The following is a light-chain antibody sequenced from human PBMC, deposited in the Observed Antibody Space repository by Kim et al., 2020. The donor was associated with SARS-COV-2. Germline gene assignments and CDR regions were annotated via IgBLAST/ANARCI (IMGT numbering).Light chain of an antibody. CDR3: CSFAGPDIDL. V-gene: IGLV2-11*01. J-gene: IGLJ1*01. CDR1: SSDVGGYNH. CDR2: DVN. Sequence: QSALTQPRSLSGSPGQSVTISCTGTSSDVGGYNHVSWYQQHTGKAPKLIINDVNKAPSGVPDRFSGYKSGNTAFLIISGLQAEDEGDFYCCSFAGPDIDLFGSGTKVTVL.